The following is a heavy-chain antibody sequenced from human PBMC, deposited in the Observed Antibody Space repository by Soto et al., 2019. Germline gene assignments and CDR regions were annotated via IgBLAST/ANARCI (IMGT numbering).Heavy chain of an antibody. D-gene: IGHD3-3*01. Sequence: GGSLRLSCAASGFTFSSYAMSWVRQAPGKGLEWVSANSGSGVSTYYADSVKGRFTISRDNSKNTLYLQMNSLRAEDTAVYYCAKGFFGVVINGPLYNWFDPWGQGTLVTVSS. CDR3: AKGFFGVVINGPLYNWFDP. CDR2: NSGSGVST. J-gene: IGHJ5*02. CDR1: GFTFSSYA. V-gene: IGHV3-23*01.